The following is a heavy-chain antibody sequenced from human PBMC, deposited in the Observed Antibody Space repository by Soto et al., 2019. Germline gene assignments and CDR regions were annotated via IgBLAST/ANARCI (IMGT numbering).Heavy chain of an antibody. CDR2: ISGSGGST. J-gene: IGHJ4*02. CDR3: AKAGGLFWTGYYFDY. D-gene: IGHD3-3*01. V-gene: IGHV3-23*01. Sequence: EVQLLESGGGLVQPGGSLRLSCAASGFPFSRYAMSWVRQAPGKGLEWVSAISGSGGSTYYADSVKGRFTISRDNSKNTLYLQMNSLRAEDTAVYYCAKAGGLFWTGYYFDYWGQGTLVTVSS. CDR1: GFPFSRYA.